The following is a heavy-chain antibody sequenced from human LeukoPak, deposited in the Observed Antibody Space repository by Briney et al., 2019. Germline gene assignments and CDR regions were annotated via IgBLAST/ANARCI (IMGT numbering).Heavy chain of an antibody. CDR1: GFTFSNAW. V-gene: IGHV4-38-2*01. J-gene: IGHJ4*02. CDR2: IYYSGST. D-gene: IGHD3-16*01. Sequence: GSLRLSCAASGFTFSNAWMSWVRQAPGKGLEWIGSIYYSGSTYYNPSLKSRVTISVDTSKNQFSLKLSSVTAADTAVYYCARRVAPGLRLDYWGQGTLVTVSS. CDR3: ARRVAPGLRLDY.